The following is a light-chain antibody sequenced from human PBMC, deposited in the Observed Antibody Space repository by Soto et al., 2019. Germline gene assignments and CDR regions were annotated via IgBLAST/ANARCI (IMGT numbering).Light chain of an antibody. CDR2: GNS. CDR3: QSYDSSLSGYV. J-gene: IGLJ1*01. CDR1: SSNIGAGYD. Sequence: QSVLTQPPSVSGAPGQRGTISCTGSSSNIGAGYDVHWYQQLPGTAPKLLIYGNSNRPSGVPDRFSGSKSGTSASLAITGLQDEDEADYYCQSYDSSLSGYVFGTGTKLTVL. V-gene: IGLV1-40*01.